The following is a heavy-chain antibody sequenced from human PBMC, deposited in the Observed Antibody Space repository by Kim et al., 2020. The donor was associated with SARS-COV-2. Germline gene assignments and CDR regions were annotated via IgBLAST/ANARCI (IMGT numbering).Heavy chain of an antibody. CDR3: ARGLPGAMVRGVINP. J-gene: IGHJ5*02. CDR2: INTNTGNP. D-gene: IGHD3-10*01. V-gene: IGHV7-4-1*02. Sequence: ASVKVSCKASGYTFTSYAMNWVRQAPGQGLEWMGWINTNTGNPTYAQGFTGRFVFSLDTSVSTAYLQISSLKAEDTAVYYCARGLPGAMVRGVINPWGQGTLVTVSS. CDR1: GYTFTSYA.